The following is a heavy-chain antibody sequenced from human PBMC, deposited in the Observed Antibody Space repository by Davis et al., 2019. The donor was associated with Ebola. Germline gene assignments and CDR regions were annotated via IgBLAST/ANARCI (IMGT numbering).Heavy chain of an antibody. D-gene: IGHD2-2*01. V-gene: IGHV3-7*01. CDR2: IKQDGSEK. CDR3: ARESCSSTSCYLIGVGDGMDV. Sequence: GESLKISSAASGFTFSSYGMHWVRQAPGKGLEWVANIKQDGSEKYYVDSVKGRFTISRDNAKNSLYLQMNSLRAEDTAVYYCARESCSSTSCYLIGVGDGMDVWGQGTTVTVSS. J-gene: IGHJ6*02. CDR1: GFTFSSYG.